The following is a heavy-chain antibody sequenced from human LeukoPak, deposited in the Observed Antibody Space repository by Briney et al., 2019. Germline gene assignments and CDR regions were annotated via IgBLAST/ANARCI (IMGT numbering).Heavy chain of an antibody. J-gene: IGHJ4*02. Sequence: GASVKVSCKASGYTFIDYYFNWVRQAPGQGPEWMGRINVKSGATDYAQKFQGRVTVTRDTSISTAYMELSSLRSDDTAVYYCARDRGDGGLVGGYWGQGTLVTVSS. CDR3: ARDRGDGGLVGGY. CDR2: INVKSGAT. CDR1: GYTFIDYY. V-gene: IGHV1-2*06. D-gene: IGHD6-19*01.